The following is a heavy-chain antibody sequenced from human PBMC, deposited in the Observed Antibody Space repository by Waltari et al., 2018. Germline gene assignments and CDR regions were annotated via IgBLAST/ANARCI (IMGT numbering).Heavy chain of an antibody. J-gene: IGHJ4*02. CDR3: ARQVGTHSGSYYRGIDY. CDR2: IYYSGST. D-gene: IGHD1-26*01. Sequence: QLQLQESGPGLVKPSETLSLTCTVSGGSISSSSYYWGWIRQPPGKGLEWIGSIYYSGSTSYNPSLKSRVTISVDTSKNQFSLKLSSVTAADTAVYYCARQVGTHSGSYYRGIDYWGQGTLVTVSS. CDR1: GGSISSSSYY. V-gene: IGHV4-39*01.